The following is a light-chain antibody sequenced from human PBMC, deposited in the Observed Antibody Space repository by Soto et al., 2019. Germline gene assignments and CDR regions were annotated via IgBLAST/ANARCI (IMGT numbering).Light chain of an antibody. Sequence: DIQMTQSPSSVSASIGDRFTITCRASQEINTWLAWYQQKPGKAPILLIYGASILHSGVPSRFSGSGSGTDFTLTISNLQPVDFATYYCPQANSFPFAFGPGTKVDIK. CDR2: GAS. V-gene: IGKV1-12*02. CDR1: QEINTW. J-gene: IGKJ3*01. CDR3: PQANSFPFA.